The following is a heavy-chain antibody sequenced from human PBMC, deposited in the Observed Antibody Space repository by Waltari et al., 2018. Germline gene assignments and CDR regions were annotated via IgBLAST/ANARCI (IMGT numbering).Heavy chain of an antibody. CDR2: IYHSGST. J-gene: IGHJ4*02. Sequence: QVQLQESGPGLVKPSETLSLTCAVSGYSISSGYYWGWLRQPPGKGLEWIGSIYHSGSTYYNPSLKSRVTISVDTSKNQFSLKLSSVTAADTAVYYCARSVAVAGSFSYWGQGTLVTVSS. CDR1: GYSISSGYY. D-gene: IGHD6-19*01. V-gene: IGHV4-38-2*01. CDR3: ARSVAVAGSFSY.